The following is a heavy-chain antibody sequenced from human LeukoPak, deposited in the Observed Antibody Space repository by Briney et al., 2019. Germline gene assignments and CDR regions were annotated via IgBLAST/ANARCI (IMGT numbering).Heavy chain of an antibody. CDR3: ARDLVYYDSSGSFDY. V-gene: IGHV3-33*01. J-gene: IGHJ4*02. D-gene: IGHD3-22*01. CDR1: GFIFSTYG. Sequence: PGRSLRLSCAASGFIFSTYGMHWVRQAPGKGLEWVAVIWHDGSNRHYADSVKGRFTISRDNPKSTLYLQMNSLRAEDTAVYYCARDLVYYDSSGSFDYWGQGTLVTVSS. CDR2: IWHDGSNR.